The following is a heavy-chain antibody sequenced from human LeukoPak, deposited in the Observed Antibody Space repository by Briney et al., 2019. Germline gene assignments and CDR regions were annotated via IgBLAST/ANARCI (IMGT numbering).Heavy chain of an antibody. Sequence: GASVKVSCKTSGYSFTSYNLHWVRQAPGQRLEWMGIIKPSGTDTNYAQKFQGRVIMTTDTSTSTVYMELSNLKSEDTAVYYCARVRDGYNDAYDIWGQGTMVIVSS. CDR2: IKPSGTDT. V-gene: IGHV1-46*01. D-gene: IGHD5-24*01. J-gene: IGHJ3*02. CDR3: ARVRDGYNDAYDI. CDR1: GYSFTSYN.